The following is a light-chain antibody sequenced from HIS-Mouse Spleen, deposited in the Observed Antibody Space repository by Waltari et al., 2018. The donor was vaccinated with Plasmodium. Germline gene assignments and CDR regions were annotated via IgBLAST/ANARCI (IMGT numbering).Light chain of an antibody. V-gene: IGLV3-10*01. CDR1: ALLKKY. CDR3: YSTDSSGNHRV. CDR2: EDS. J-gene: IGLJ3*02. Sequence: SYELTQPPSVSVSPGQTARITCSGDALLKKYAYWYQQKSGPAPVLVIYEDSKRPSGIPERFSGSRSVTMATLTISGAQVEDEADYYCYSTDSSGNHRVFGGGTKLTVL.